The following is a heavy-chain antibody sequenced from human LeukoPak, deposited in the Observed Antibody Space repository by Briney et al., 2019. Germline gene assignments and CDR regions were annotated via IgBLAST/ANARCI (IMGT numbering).Heavy chain of an antibody. J-gene: IGHJ4*02. CDR1: GFTFSSYW. Sequence: GGSLRLSCAASGFTFSSYWMHWVRQAPGKGLVWVSRINSDGSSTYYADSVKGRFTISRDNSKNTLYLQMNSLRAEDTAVYYCAKAGSGSYYGMESHFDYWGQGTLVTVSS. CDR3: AKAGSGSYYGMESHFDY. D-gene: IGHD1-26*01. V-gene: IGHV3-74*01. CDR2: INSDGSST.